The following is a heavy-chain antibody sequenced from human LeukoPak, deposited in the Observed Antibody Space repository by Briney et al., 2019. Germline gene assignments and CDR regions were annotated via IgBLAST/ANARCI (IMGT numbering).Heavy chain of an antibody. D-gene: IGHD2/OR15-2a*01. J-gene: IGHJ4*02. CDR1: GLTVSNNY. Sequence: GGSLRLSCAASGLTVSNNYLSWVRQAPGKGLEWVSVLYVDGSTYYADSVKGRFTISRDNSKNMMYLQMNSLRADDTAVYYCARDVSSRRLDYWGQGTLVTVSS. CDR3: ARDVSSRRLDY. V-gene: IGHV3-66*01. CDR2: LYVDGST.